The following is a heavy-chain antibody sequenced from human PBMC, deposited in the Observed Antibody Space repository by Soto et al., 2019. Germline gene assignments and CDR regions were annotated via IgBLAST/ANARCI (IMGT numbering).Heavy chain of an antibody. D-gene: IGHD6-6*01. CDR1: GFTFSSYS. V-gene: IGHV3-21*01. CDR2: ISSSSSYI. Sequence: GGSLRLSCAASGFTFSSYSMNWVRQAPGKGLEWVSSISSSSSYIYYADSVKGRFTISRDDAENSLYLQMNSLRAEDTAVYYCARDQYRSSSGGYWGQGTLVTVYS. CDR3: ARDQYRSSSGGY. J-gene: IGHJ4*02.